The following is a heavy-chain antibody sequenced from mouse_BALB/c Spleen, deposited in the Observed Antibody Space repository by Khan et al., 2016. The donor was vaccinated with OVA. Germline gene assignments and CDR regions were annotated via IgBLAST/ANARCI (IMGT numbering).Heavy chain of an antibody. D-gene: IGHD3-3*01. J-gene: IGHJ3*01. CDR3: ARGRAY. Sequence: EVQLQESGPGLVKPSQSLSLTCTVTGYSITSDYAWNWIRQFPGNKLEWMGYISYSGSTSYTPSLKRRISITRDTSKNQFFLQLNSVTTEDTATYYCARGRAYWGQGTLVTVSA. CDR1: GYSITSDYA. CDR2: ISYSGST. V-gene: IGHV3-2*02.